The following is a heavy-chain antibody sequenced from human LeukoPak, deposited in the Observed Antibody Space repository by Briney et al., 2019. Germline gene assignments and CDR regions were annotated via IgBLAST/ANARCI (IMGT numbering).Heavy chain of an antibody. Sequence: SETLSLTCTVSGYSISSGYYWGWIRQPPGQGLEWIGYIYYSGSTNYNPSLKSRVTISVDTSKNQFSLKLSSVTAADTAVYYCARYYYDSSGYYYGYFDYWGQGTLVTVSS. CDR2: IYYSGST. CDR3: ARYYYDSSGYYYGYFDY. CDR1: GYSISSGYY. D-gene: IGHD3-22*01. J-gene: IGHJ4*02. V-gene: IGHV4-61*01.